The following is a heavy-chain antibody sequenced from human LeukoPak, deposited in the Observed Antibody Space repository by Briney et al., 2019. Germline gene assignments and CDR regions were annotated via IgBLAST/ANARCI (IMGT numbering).Heavy chain of an antibody. CDR2: ISSSSSYI. J-gene: IGHJ3*02. Sequence: PGGSLRLSCAASGFTFSSYSMNWVRQAPGKGLEWVSSISSSSSYIYYADSVKGRFTISRDNAKNSLYLQMNSLRAEDTAVYYCARDFYCSSTSCYSFDAFDIWGQGTVVTVSS. CDR3: ARDFYCSSTSCYSFDAFDI. CDR1: GFTFSSYS. V-gene: IGHV3-21*01. D-gene: IGHD2-2*01.